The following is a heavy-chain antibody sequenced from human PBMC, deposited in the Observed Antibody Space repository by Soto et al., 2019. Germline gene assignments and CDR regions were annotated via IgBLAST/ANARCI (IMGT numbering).Heavy chain of an antibody. V-gene: IGHV1-8*01. J-gene: IGHJ6*02. CDR1: GYTFTSYD. CDR2: MNPNSGNT. D-gene: IGHD3-3*01. Sequence: ASVKVSCKASGYTFTSYDINWVRQATGQGLEWMGWMNPNSGNTGYAQKFQGRVTMTRNTSISTAYMELSSLRSEDTAVYYCARGSVYDFWSGYYYYYYGMDVWGQGTTVTVSS. CDR3: ARGSVYDFWSGYYYYYYGMDV.